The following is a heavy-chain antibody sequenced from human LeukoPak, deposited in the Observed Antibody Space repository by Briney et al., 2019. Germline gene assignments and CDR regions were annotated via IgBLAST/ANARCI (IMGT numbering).Heavy chain of an antibody. J-gene: IGHJ5*02. V-gene: IGHV4-59*08. CDR2: GST. Sequence: GSTNYNPSLSSGGTISIDTYKNKISLKLSSVTAADTAVYYCARHPRYHYYDSSGYPNWFDPWGQGTLVTVSS. CDR3: ARHPRYHYYDSSGYPNWFDP. D-gene: IGHD3-22*01.